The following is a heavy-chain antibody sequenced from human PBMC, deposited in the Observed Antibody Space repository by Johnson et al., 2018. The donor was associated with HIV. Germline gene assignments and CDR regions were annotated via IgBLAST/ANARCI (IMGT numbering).Heavy chain of an antibody. D-gene: IGHD2-15*01. CDR2: IYSGGST. Sequence: VQLVESGGGLIQPGGSLRLSCAASGFTVSSNYMSWVRQAPGKGLEWVSVIYSGGSTYYADSVKGRFTISRDDSKSIAYLQMNSLRAEDTALYYCARDWGVVVAPEDAFDIWGQGTMVTVSS. CDR3: ARDWGVVVAPEDAFDI. V-gene: IGHV3-66*03. CDR1: GFTVSSNY. J-gene: IGHJ3*02.